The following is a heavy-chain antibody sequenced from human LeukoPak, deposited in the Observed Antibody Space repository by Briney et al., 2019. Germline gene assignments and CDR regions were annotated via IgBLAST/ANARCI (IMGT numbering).Heavy chain of an antibody. CDR2: IYYSGST. CDR3: ASGRGLYSFYACNI. Sequence: SETLSLTCTVSGGSISSYYWSWIRQPPGKGLEWIGFIYYSGSTNYNPSLESRVTISVGTSKNQFSLKLSSVTAADTAVYYCASGRGLYSFYACNIWGQGTMVTVSS. D-gene: IGHD5-18*01. V-gene: IGHV4-59*01. J-gene: IGHJ3*02. CDR1: GGSISSYY.